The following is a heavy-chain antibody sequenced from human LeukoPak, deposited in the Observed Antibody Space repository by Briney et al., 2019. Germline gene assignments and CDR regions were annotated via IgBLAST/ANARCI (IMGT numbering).Heavy chain of an antibody. Sequence: GGSLRLSCAASGFTFSSYAMHWVRQAPGKGLEWVAVISYDGSNKYYADSVKGRFTISRDNSKNTLYLQMNSLRAEDTAVCYCASGVATISFFYWGQGTLVTVSS. CDR2: ISYDGSNK. D-gene: IGHD5-12*01. V-gene: IGHV3-30*04. CDR1: GFTFSSYA. CDR3: ASGVATISFFY. J-gene: IGHJ4*02.